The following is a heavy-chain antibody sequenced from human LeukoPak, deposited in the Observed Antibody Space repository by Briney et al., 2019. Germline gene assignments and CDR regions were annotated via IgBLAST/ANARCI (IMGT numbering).Heavy chain of an antibody. V-gene: IGHV3-30*04. CDR3: AELGITMIGGV. CDR1: GFTFSSYA. J-gene: IGHJ6*04. Sequence: GGSLRLSCAASGFTFSSYAMHWVRQAPGKGLEWVAVISYDGSNKFYADSVKGRFTFSRDNSKNTLYLQMNSLRAEETAVYYCAELGITMIGGVWGKGTSVTISS. D-gene: IGHD3-10*02. CDR2: ISYDGSNK.